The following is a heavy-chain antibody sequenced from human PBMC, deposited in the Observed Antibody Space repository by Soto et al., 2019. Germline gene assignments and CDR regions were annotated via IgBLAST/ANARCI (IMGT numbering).Heavy chain of an antibody. CDR2: IYYSGST. Sequence: QVQLQESGPGLVKPSQTLSLTCTVSGGSISSGGYYWSWIRQHPGKGLEWIGYIYYSGSTYYNPSLKSRVTISVVTSKNQFSLKLSSVTAADTAVYYCARGERRDGYNLPDYWGQGTLVTVSS. CDR1: GGSISSGGYY. CDR3: ARGERRDGYNLPDY. V-gene: IGHV4-31*03. J-gene: IGHJ4*02. D-gene: IGHD5-12*01.